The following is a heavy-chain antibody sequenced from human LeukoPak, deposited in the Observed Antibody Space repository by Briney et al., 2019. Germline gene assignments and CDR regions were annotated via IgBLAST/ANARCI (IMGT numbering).Heavy chain of an antibody. Sequence: GGSLRLSCAASGFTFSSYAMSWARQAPGKGLEWVSAISGSGGSTYYADSVKGRFTISRDNSKNTLYLQMNSLRAEDTAVYYCASTRGILYGSGSYAVNYWGQGTLVTVSS. J-gene: IGHJ4*02. CDR3: ASTRGILYGSGSYAVNY. CDR1: GFTFSSYA. CDR2: ISGSGGST. V-gene: IGHV3-23*01. D-gene: IGHD3-10*01.